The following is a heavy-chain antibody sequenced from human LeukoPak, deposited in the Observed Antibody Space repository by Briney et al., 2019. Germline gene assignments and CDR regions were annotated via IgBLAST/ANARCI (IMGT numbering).Heavy chain of an antibody. Sequence: GGSLRLSCAASGFTFDDYAMHWVRQAPGKGLEWVSGISWNSAGIGYAESVKGRFTISRDNARNFLYLQMNSLRTEDTALYYCAKDIVGLGRYFDWSPFSYYYYAMDVWGRGTTVTVSS. CDR1: GFTFDDYA. J-gene: IGHJ6*02. V-gene: IGHV3-9*01. CDR2: ISWNSAGI. CDR3: AKDIVGLGRYFDWSPFSYYYYAMDV. D-gene: IGHD3-9*01.